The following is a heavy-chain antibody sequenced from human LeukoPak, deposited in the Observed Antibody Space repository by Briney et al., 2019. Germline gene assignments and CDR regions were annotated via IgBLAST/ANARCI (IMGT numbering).Heavy chain of an antibody. J-gene: IGHJ3*02. CDR1: GGTFSSYA. D-gene: IGHD6-25*01. CDR2: IIPIFGTA. CDR3: ARDFIAADDAFDI. V-gene: IGHV1-69*06. Sequence: SVKVSCKASGGTFSSYAISWVRQAPEQGLEWMGGIIPIFGTANYAQKFQGRVTITADKSTSTAYMELSSLRSEDTAVYYCARDFIAADDAFDIWGQGTMVTVSS.